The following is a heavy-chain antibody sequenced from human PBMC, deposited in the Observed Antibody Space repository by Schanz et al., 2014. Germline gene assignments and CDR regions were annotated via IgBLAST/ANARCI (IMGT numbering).Heavy chain of an antibody. Sequence: GEMEASFLGVVQPGGSLRLSCAASRFTFSTYAMHWVRQAPGKGLGWLAVISSDGFNKFYADSVKGRFTISRDNSKNTLYLQMNSLRTEDTAVYYCARGDMVRGVFDYWGQGTLVTVSS. CDR2: ISSDGFNK. CDR3: ARGDMVRGVFDY. V-gene: IGHV3-30*04. CDR1: RFTFSTYA. D-gene: IGHD3-10*01. J-gene: IGHJ4*02.